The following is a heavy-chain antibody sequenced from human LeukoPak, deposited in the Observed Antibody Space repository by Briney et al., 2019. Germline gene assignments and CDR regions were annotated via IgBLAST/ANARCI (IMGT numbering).Heavy chain of an antibody. J-gene: IGHJ4*02. CDR1: GFTFSSYG. CDR3: AKGTYGSGTYGAHDY. Sequence: GGSLRPSYAASGFTFSSYGMHWVRQAPGKGLEWVAFIRYDGSNKYYADSVKGRFTIPRDNSKNTLYLQMNSLRAEDTAVYYCAKGTYGSGTYGAHDYWGQGTLVTVSS. D-gene: IGHD3-10*01. V-gene: IGHV3-30*02. CDR2: IRYDGSNK.